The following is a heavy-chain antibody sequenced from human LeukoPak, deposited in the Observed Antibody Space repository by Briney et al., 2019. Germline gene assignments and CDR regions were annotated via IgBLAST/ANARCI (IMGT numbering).Heavy chain of an antibody. D-gene: IGHD3-10*01. J-gene: IGHJ5*02. Sequence: GESLKISCKGSGYSFPTYWIGWVRQMPGKGLEWMGIIYPGDSDTRYSPSFQGQVTISADKSISTAYLQWSSLKASDTAMYYCARVTMVRGAFNWFDPWGQGTLVTVSS. CDR3: ARVTMVRGAFNWFDP. CDR2: IYPGDSDT. V-gene: IGHV5-51*01. CDR1: GYSFPTYW.